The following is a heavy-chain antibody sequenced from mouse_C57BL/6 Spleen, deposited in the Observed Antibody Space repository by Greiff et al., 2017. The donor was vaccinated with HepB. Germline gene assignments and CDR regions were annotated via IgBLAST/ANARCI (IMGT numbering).Heavy chain of an antibody. CDR3: ARSGGSSCPDY. Sequence: DVQLVESGGGLVKPGGSLKLSCAASGFTFSSYTMSWVRQTPEKRLEWVATISGGGGNTYYPDSVKGRFTISRDNAKNTLYLQMSSLRSEDTALYYCARSGGSSCPDYWGQGTTLTVSS. CDR1: GFTFSSYT. D-gene: IGHD1-1*01. J-gene: IGHJ2*01. V-gene: IGHV5-9*01. CDR2: ISGGGGNT.